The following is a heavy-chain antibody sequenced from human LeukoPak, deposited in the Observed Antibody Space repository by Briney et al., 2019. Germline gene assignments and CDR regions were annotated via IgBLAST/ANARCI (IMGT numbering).Heavy chain of an antibody. CDR2: IYYSGST. V-gene: IGHV4-59*01. Sequence: SETLSLTCTVSGGSISSYYWSWIRQPPGKGLEWIGYIYYSGSTNYNPSLKSRVTISVDTSKNHFSLKLSSVTAADTAVYYCARTKGIVGATPYYYGMDVWGQGTTVTVSS. D-gene: IGHD1-26*01. J-gene: IGHJ6*02. CDR1: GGSISSYY. CDR3: ARTKGIVGATPYYYGMDV.